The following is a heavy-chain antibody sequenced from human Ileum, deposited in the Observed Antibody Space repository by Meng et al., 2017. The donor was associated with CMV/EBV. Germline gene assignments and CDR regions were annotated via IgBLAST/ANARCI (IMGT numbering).Heavy chain of an antibody. CDR2: INPNSGVT. J-gene: IGHJ4*02. CDR1: GYTFTDYY. D-gene: IGHD1-7*01. V-gene: IGHV1-2*02. CDR3: ARGSVITGATTGIDH. Sequence: ASVKVSCKASGYTFTDYYMHWVRQAPGQGLEWMGWINPNSGVTKYAQKLQGRVTMTRDTSITTAYMDLNSLRSDDTAVYSCARGSVITGATTGIDHWGQGTRVTVSS.